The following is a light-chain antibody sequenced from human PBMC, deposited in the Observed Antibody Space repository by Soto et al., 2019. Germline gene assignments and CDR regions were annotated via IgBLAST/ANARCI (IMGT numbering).Light chain of an antibody. CDR3: SSYAGYNNYV. CDR1: SSDVGGYNY. CDR2: EVS. J-gene: IGLJ1*01. V-gene: IGLV2-8*01. Sequence: QSVLTQPPSASGSPGQSVTISCTGTSSDVGGYNYVSWYQQHPGKAPKLMIYEVSKRPSGVPDRFSGSRSGNTASLTVSGFQAEDEADYYCSSYAGYNNYVFGAGTKVTV.